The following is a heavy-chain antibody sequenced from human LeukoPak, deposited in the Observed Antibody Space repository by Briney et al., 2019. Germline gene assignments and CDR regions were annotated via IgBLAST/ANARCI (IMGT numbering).Heavy chain of an antibody. V-gene: IGHV3-53*01. CDR2: IYSGGGT. Sequence: GGSLRLSCAASGFTVSSNYMSWVRQAPGKGLEWVSVIYSGGGTNYADSVKGRFTISRDNSKNTLFLQMNSLRAEDTAVFYCAIHDYGGYFDSRGQGTLVTVSS. J-gene: IGHJ4*02. D-gene: IGHD4-23*01. CDR1: GFTVSSNY. CDR3: AIHDYGGYFDS.